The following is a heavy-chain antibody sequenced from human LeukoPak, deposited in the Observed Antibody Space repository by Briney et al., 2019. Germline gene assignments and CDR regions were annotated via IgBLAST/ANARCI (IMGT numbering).Heavy chain of an antibody. CDR3: AKDLHPYYSDY. Sequence: GGSLRLSCAASGFTFSSYWMSWVRQAPGKGLEWVANIKQDGSEKYYVDSVKGRFTISRDNAKNSLYLQMNSLRAEDTAVYYCAKDLHPYYSDYWGQGTLVTVSS. J-gene: IGHJ4*02. CDR1: GFTFSSYW. V-gene: IGHV3-7*01. CDR2: IKQDGSEK. D-gene: IGHD3-10*01.